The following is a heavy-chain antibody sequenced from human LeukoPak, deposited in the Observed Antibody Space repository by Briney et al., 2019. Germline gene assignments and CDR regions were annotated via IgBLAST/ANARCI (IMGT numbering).Heavy chain of an antibody. CDR1: GDSISNGGSISNGGHY. D-gene: IGHD3-9*01. CDR3: ARGSSGILTYYNWFDP. V-gene: IGHV4-31*03. CDR2: IYHSGNT. J-gene: IGHJ5*02. Sequence: SETLSLTCNVSGDSISNGGSISNGGHYWSWIRQFPGKGLEWIGYIYHSGNTYYNPSLESRVTISVDTSKNQFSLKLSSVTAADTAVYYCARGSSGILTYYNWFDPWGQGTLVTVSS.